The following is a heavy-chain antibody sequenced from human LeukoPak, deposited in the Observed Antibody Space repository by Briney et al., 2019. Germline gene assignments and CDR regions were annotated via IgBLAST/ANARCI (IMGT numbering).Heavy chain of an antibody. D-gene: IGHD4-23*01. CDR1: GGSIGSSSYY. J-gene: IGHJ4*02. CDR2: IYYSVTT. Sequence: PSETLSLTCTVSGGSIGSSSYYWGWIRQPPGKGLEWIGSIYYSVTTYYNPSLKSRVTISVDTSKNQFSLKLNSVTAADTAVYYCARDRLRWPKIDYWGQGTLVTVSS. V-gene: IGHV4-39*07. CDR3: ARDRLRWPKIDY.